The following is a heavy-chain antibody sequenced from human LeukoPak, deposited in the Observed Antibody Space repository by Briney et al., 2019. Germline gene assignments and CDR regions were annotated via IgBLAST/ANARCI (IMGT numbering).Heavy chain of an antibody. D-gene: IGHD2-2*01. CDR1: GGAISSYH. CDR3: VRAQPARYCTSTSCYAAFDI. J-gene: IGHJ3*02. CDR2: IYYSGST. V-gene: IGHV4-59*01. Sequence: SETLSLTCTVSGGAISSYHWSWIRQPPGQGLEWIGHIYYSGSTNYNPSLKSRVTISVDTSKNQFSLKLSSVTAADTAFYYCVRAQPARYCTSTSCYAAFDIWGQGTMVTVSS.